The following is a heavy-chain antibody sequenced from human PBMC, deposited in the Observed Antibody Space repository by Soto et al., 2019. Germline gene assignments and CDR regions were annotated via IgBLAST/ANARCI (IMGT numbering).Heavy chain of an antibody. J-gene: IGHJ4*02. CDR1: GGSINSGGYY. CDR2: IFYSGST. Sequence: QVQLQESGPGLVQPSQTLSLICTVSGGSINSGGYYWNWIRQHPRTGLEWIGSIFYSGSTYYNPFLRSRVTISADTSDNQSSLTLPSVTAADTAVYFCARGYRPSGYSSSWVFDYWGQGTLVDVSS. CDR3: ARGYRPSGYSSSWVFDY. V-gene: IGHV4-31*03. D-gene: IGHD6-13*01.